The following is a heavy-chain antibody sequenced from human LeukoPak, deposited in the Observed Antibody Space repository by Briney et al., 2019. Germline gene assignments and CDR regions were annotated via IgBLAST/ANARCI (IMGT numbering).Heavy chain of an antibody. V-gene: IGHV5-51*01. Sequence: ESLKISCKGSGYNFSNYWIGWVRQMPREGLEWMGIVYPGDSDTRYSPSFQGHVTFSADKSISTAYLQWSSLKASDTVMYYCARQRTGLDSWGPGTLVTVSS. CDR2: VYPGDSDT. CDR3: ARQRTGLDS. J-gene: IGHJ4*02. CDR1: GYNFSNYW. D-gene: IGHD3/OR15-3a*01.